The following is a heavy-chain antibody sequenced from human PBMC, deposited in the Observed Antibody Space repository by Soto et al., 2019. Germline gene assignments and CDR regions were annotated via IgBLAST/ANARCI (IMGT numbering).Heavy chain of an antibody. CDR3: ARGPKYYDFWSGYYKEARYYFDY. D-gene: IGHD3-3*01. CDR1: GGSISSGGYY. V-gene: IGHV4-34*01. J-gene: IGHJ4*02. Sequence: PSETLSLTCTVSGGSISSGGYYWSWIRQPPGKGLEWIGEINHSGSTNYNPSLKSRVTISVDTSKNQFSLKLSSVTAADTAVYYCARGPKYYDFWSGYYKEARYYFDYWGQGTLVTVSS. CDR2: INHSGST.